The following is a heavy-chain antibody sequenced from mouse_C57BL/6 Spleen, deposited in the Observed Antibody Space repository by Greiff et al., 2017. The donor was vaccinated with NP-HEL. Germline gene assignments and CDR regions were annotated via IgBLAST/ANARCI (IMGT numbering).Heavy chain of an antibody. CDR1: GFTFSSYG. J-gene: IGHJ2*01. CDR2: ISSGGSYT. V-gene: IGHV5-6*01. D-gene: IGHD1-1*01. Sequence: EVKLQESGGDLVKPGGSLKLSCAASGFTFSSYGMSWVRQTPDKRLEWVATISSGGSYTYYPDSVKGRFTISRDNAKNTLYLQMSSLKSEDTAMYYCARQTTVVFDYWGQGTTLTVSS. CDR3: ARQTTVVFDY.